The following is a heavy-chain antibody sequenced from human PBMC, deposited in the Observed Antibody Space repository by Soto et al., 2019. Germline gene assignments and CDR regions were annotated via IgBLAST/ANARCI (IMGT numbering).Heavy chain of an antibody. Sequence: SETLSLTCTVSGGSVSSGSYYWSWIRQPPGKGLEWIGYIYYSGSTNYNPSLKSRVAISVDTSKNQFSLKLSSVTAADTAVYYCAREGVDTANYGMDVWGQGTTVTVSS. D-gene: IGHD5-18*01. V-gene: IGHV4-61*01. CDR1: GGSVSSGSYY. CDR2: IYYSGST. J-gene: IGHJ6*02. CDR3: AREGVDTANYGMDV.